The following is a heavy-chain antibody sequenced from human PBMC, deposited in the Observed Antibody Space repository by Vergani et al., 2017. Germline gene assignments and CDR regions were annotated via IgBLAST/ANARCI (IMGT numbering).Heavy chain of an antibody. Sequence: EVELVQSGPEMRKPGESLKISCKGSEYSFSNYWIGWVRQMPGKGLEWMGIIYPADSDTRYSPSCQGQVTISADKSISTAFLQWDSLKASDTALYYCARHTTYTDSWGQGTLVTVSS. CDR2: IYPADSDT. CDR1: EYSFSNYW. J-gene: IGHJ4*02. CDR3: ARHTTYTDS. D-gene: IGHD1-1*01. V-gene: IGHV5-51*01.